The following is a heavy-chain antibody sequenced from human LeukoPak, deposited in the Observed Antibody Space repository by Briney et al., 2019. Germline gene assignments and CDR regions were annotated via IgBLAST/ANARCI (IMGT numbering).Heavy chain of an antibody. J-gene: IGHJ5*02. CDR1: GYTLTELS. CDR2: FDPEDGET. D-gene: IGHD3-3*01. CDR3: ARLTIFGVVTFHGWFDP. Sequence: ASVKVSCKVSGYTLTELSMHWVRQAPGKGLEWVGGFDPEDGETIYAQKFQGRVTMTEDTSTDTAYMELSSLRSEDTAVYYCARLTIFGVVTFHGWFDPWGQGTLVTVSS. V-gene: IGHV1-24*01.